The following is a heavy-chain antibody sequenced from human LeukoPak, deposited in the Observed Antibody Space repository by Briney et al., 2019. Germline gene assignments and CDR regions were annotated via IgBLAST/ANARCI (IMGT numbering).Heavy chain of an antibody. CDR1: GGSISSSSYY. D-gene: IGHD6-19*01. CDR3: VVSASGVNFDF. V-gene: IGHV4-61*05. Sequence: PSETLSLTCTVSGGSISSSSYYWGWIRQPPGKGLEWIGYIFYSGSANYNPNYNPSLKSRVTMSRDTSKNQFSLTLSSVTAADTAVYYCVVSASGVNFDFWGQGTLVTVSS. J-gene: IGHJ4*02. CDR2: IFYSGSA.